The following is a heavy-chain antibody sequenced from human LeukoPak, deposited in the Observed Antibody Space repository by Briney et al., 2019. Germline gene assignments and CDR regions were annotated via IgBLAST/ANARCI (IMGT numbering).Heavy chain of an antibody. CDR1: GFTFSSYE. V-gene: IGHV3-48*03. CDR3: ARRCGSGSSPGAFDI. Sequence: GGSLRLSCAASGFTFSSYEMNWVRQAPGKGLEWVSAISGSGGSTYYADSVKGRFTISRDNAKNSLYLQMNSLRAEDTAVYYCARRCGSGSSPGAFDIWGQGTMVTVSS. J-gene: IGHJ3*02. D-gene: IGHD1-26*01. CDR2: ISGSGGST.